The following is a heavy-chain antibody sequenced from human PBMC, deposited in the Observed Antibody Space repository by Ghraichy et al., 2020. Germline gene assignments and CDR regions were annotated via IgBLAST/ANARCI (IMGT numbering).Heavy chain of an antibody. CDR3: ASTSYDILTGYQPLDT. D-gene: IGHD3-9*01. Sequence: SQTLSLTCAVYGGSFSDYYWTWIRQPPGKGLQWIGEINHRGSTNYNPSLKSRVTISLDTSRNQFSLKLNSVTAADTAVYYCASTSYDILTGYQPLDTWGQGTLVTVS. J-gene: IGHJ5*02. V-gene: IGHV4-34*01. CDR2: INHRGST. CDR1: GGSFSDYY.